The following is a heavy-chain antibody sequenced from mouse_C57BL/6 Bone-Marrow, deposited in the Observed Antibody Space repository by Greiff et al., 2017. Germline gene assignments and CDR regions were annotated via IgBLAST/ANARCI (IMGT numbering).Heavy chain of an antibody. Sequence: VKVVESGPGLVAPSQSLSITCTVSGFSLTSYAISWVRQPPGKGLEWLGVIWTGGGPNYNSALKSRLSISKDNSKSKVFLKMNSLQTDDKARYYCARNRGYYDWVWFAYWGQGTLVTVSA. V-gene: IGHV2-9-1*01. CDR3: ARNRGYYDWVWFAY. J-gene: IGHJ3*01. CDR2: IWTGGGP. D-gene: IGHD2-3*01. CDR1: GFSLTSYA.